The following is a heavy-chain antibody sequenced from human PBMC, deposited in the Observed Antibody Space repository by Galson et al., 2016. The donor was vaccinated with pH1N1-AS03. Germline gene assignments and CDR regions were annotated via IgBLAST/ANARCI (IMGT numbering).Heavy chain of an antibody. CDR3: VRTKGTREGWTPFDY. J-gene: IGHJ4*02. Sequence: QSGAEVKKPGESLKISCKASEYTFSTYWIAWVRQMPGKGLQWMGIIFPGDSDTTYAPSFQGQVTISADRSITTVSLQWDSLKASDTAIYYCVRTKGTREGWTPFDYWGQGTLVTVSS. CDR2: IFPGDSDT. D-gene: IGHD1-14*01. V-gene: IGHV5-51*01. CDR1: EYTFSTYW.